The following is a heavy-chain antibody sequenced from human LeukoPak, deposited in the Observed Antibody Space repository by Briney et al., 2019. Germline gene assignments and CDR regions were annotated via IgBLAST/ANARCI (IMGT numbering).Heavy chain of an antibody. D-gene: IGHD3-10*01. V-gene: IGHV3-48*03. CDR2: ISSSGSTI. Sequence: PGGSLRLSCAASGFTFSSYEMNWVRQAPGKGLEWVSYISSSGSTIYYADSVKGRFTISRDNAKNSLYLQMNSLRAEDTAVYYCARGKTAVVRGVILTLLDFDYWGQGTLVTVSS. CDR3: ARGKTAVVRGVILTLLDFDY. J-gene: IGHJ4*02. CDR1: GFTFSSYE.